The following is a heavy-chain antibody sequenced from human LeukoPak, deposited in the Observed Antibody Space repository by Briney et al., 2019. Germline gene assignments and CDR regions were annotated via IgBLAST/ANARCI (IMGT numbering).Heavy chain of an antibody. J-gene: IGHJ5*02. CDR3: ARVVDYCSSTSCSYWFDP. CDR1: GGSISSYY. Sequence: SETLSLTCTVSGGSISSYYWSWIRQPPGKGLEWIGYIYYSGSTNYNPSLKSRVTISVDTSKNQFSLKLSSVTAADTAVYYCARVVDYCSSTSCSYWFDPWGQGTLVTVSS. CDR2: IYYSGST. D-gene: IGHD2-2*01. V-gene: IGHV4-59*01.